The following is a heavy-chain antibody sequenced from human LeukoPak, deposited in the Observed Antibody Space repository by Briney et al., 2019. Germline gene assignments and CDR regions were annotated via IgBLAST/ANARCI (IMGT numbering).Heavy chain of an antibody. CDR2: IYYSGST. CDR3: AAGVPAANRANYMDV. Sequence: SETLSLTCTVSGGSISSYYWSWIRQPPGKGLEWIGYIYYSGSTNYNPSLKSRVTISVDTSKNQFSLKLSSVTAADTAVYYCAAGVPAANRANYMDVWGKGTTVTVSS. CDR1: GGSISSYY. V-gene: IGHV4-59*01. D-gene: IGHD2-2*01. J-gene: IGHJ6*03.